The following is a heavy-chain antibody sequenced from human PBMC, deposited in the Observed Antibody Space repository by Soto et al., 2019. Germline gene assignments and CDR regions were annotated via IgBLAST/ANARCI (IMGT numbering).Heavy chain of an antibody. D-gene: IGHD1-26*01. CDR1: GYSFSSLR. J-gene: IGHJ4*02. Sequence: QVQLVQSGAEVREPGASVKVSCKASGYSFSSLRINWVRQTTGQGLEWMGWMQPRDGRTGYPQKFQCRVTMSRDTSIDSAYMELSSLSSDDTAFFSCALGVTAGVDYWGQGTLVSV. V-gene: IGHV1-8*01. CDR3: ALGVTAGVDY. CDR2: MQPRDGRT.